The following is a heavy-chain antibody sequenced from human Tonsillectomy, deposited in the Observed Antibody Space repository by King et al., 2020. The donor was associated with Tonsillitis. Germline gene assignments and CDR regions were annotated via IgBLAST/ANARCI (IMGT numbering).Heavy chain of an antibody. CDR2: IDYSGST. J-gene: IGHJ4*02. D-gene: IGHD2-2*01. CDR3: ARALYCSSISCCPGNFDY. V-gene: IGHV4-31*03. Sequence: QLQESGPGLVKPSQTLSLTCTVSGGSISSGGYYWSWIRQPPGKGLEWIGYIDYSGSTHYNPSLKSRVTISVDTSKNQFSLKLTSVTAADTAVYYCARALYCSSISCCPGNFDYWGQGTLVTVSS. CDR1: GGSISSGGYY.